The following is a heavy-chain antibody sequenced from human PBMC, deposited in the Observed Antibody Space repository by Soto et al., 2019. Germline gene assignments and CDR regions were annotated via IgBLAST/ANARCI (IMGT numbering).Heavy chain of an antibody. V-gene: IGHV1-69*06. D-gene: IGHD5-12*01. J-gene: IGHJ4*02. CDR2: IIPIFGTA. CDR1: GGTFSSYA. Sequence: QVQLVQSGSEVKKPGSSVKVSCKASGGTFSSYAISWVRQAPGQGLEWLGGIIPIFGTANYAQKFQGRVTITADKSTSTAYMELSSQRAEDTAVYYCASESERWLPNSPYDYWGQGTLVTVSS. CDR3: ASESERWLPNSPYDY.